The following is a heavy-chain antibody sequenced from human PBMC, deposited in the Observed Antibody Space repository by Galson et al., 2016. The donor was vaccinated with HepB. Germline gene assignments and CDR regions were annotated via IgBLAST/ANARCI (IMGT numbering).Heavy chain of an antibody. V-gene: IGHV1-18*04. CDR3: ASDRGIVVILTAMDFSYIGMVI. D-gene: IGHD2-15*01. CDR1: GYPLTRHG. J-gene: IGHJ6*02. Sequence: SVKVSCKASGYPLTRHGISWVRQAPGQGLEWMAWINPYNGNTNYAQKFQGRVTLTTDTSTKAVYMQLRTLRSDDTAIYFCASDRGIVVILTAMDFSYIGMVIWCQRTTVTVAS. CDR2: INPYNGNT.